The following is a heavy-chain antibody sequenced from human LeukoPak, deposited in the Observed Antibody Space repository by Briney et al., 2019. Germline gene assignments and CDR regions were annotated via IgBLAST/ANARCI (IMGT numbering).Heavy chain of an antibody. CDR1: GFTFSSYA. D-gene: IGHD2-15*01. CDR2: VSGSGGRT. J-gene: IGHJ3*02. Sequence: GGSLRLSCAASGFTFSSYAMSWIRQAPGKGLEWVSGVSGSGGRTHYADSVKGRFTISRDNSKNTLYLQMNSLRAEDTAVYYCAKDFSVVVVAATLSGAFDIWGQGTMVTVSS. V-gene: IGHV3-23*01. CDR3: AKDFSVVVVAATLSGAFDI.